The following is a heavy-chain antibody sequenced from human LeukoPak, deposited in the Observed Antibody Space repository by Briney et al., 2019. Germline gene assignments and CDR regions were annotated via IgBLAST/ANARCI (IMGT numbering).Heavy chain of an antibody. CDR3: AKDKSVLVVAAIDP. J-gene: IGHJ5*02. Sequence: GGSLRLSCAASGFTFSSYAMSWVRQAPGKGLEWVSAISGSGGSTYYADSVKGRFTISRDNSKNTLYLQMNSLRAEDTAVYYCAKDKSVLVVAAIDPWGQGTLVTVSS. CDR2: ISGSGGST. V-gene: IGHV3-23*01. CDR1: GFTFSSYA. D-gene: IGHD2-15*01.